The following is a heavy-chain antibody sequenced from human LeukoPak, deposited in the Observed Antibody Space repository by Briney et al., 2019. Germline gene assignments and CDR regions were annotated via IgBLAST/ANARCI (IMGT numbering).Heavy chain of an antibody. Sequence: SETLSLTCTVSGGFISSSNYYWGWIRQPPGKGLEWIGSIYYSGSIYYNPSLKSRVTISVDTSKNQFSLKLTSVTAADTAVYYCARQRGYCSGGSCYGMFDYWGQGTLVTVSS. D-gene: IGHD2-15*01. V-gene: IGHV4-39*01. J-gene: IGHJ4*02. CDR1: GGFISSSNYY. CDR2: IYYSGSI. CDR3: ARQRGYCSGGSCYGMFDY.